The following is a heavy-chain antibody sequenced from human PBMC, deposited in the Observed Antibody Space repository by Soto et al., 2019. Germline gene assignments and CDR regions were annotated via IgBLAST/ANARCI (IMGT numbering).Heavy chain of an antibody. Sequence: QVQLVQSGAEVKKPGSSVKVSCKASGGTFSSYAISWVRQAPGQGLEWMGGIIPIFGTANYAQKFEGRVTITADESTSTAYMELSSLRSEDTAVYYCAREGGSGNFRYYAMDVWGQGTTVTVSS. V-gene: IGHV1-69*12. D-gene: IGHD3-10*01. CDR3: AREGGSGNFRYYAMDV. CDR2: IIPIFGTA. CDR1: GGTFSSYA. J-gene: IGHJ6*02.